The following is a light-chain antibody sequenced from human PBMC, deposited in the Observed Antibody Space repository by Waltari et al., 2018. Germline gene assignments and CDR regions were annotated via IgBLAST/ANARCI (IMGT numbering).Light chain of an antibody. CDR1: QSISNY. Sequence: DIQMTQSPFSLSASVGDRVPIPCRASQSISNYLNWYQQKPGKAPKLLMYAASSLQSGVPSRFSGSGSGTAFTLTISSLQPEDFATYYCQQSYSTPYTFGQGTKLEIK. V-gene: IGKV1-39*01. CDR3: QQSYSTPYT. CDR2: AAS. J-gene: IGKJ2*01.